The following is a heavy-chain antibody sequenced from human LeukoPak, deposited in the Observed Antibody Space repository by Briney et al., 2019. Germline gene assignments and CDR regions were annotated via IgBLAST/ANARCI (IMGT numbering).Heavy chain of an antibody. Sequence: GASVKVSCKASGYTFTSDGISWVRQAPGQGLEWMGWISAYNGNTNYAQKLQGRVTMTTDTSTSTAYMELRSLRSDDTAVYYCARIVVVPAAIQGSRDYYYYYYMDVWGKGTTVTVSS. V-gene: IGHV1-18*01. CDR2: ISAYNGNT. D-gene: IGHD2-2*02. J-gene: IGHJ6*03. CDR3: ARIVVVPAAIQGSRDYYYYYYMDV. CDR1: GYTFTSDG.